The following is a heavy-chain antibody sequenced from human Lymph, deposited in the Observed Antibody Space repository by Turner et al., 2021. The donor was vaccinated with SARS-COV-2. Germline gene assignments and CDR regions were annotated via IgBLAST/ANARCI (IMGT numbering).Heavy chain of an antibody. CDR1: GYTFTGYY. V-gene: IGHV1-2*02. CDR2: INPNSGGT. D-gene: IGHD3-10*01. Sequence: QVQMVQSGAEVKKPGASVKVSCKASGYTFTGYYMHWVRQAPGQGLEWMGWINPNSGGTNYPQKFQGRVTMTRDTSISRAYMELSRLRSDDTAVYYCARSRDLQSMIRGVDPFYYWGPGTLVTVSS. CDR3: ARSRDLQSMIRGVDPFYY. J-gene: IGHJ4*02.